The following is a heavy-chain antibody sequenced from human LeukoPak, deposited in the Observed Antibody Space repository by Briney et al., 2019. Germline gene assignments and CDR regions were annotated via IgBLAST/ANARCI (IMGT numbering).Heavy chain of an antibody. CDR2: INIDGATT. D-gene: IGHD1-26*01. Sequence: GGSLRLSCVASGFTFSGYRMHWVRQAPGKGLEWVSRINIDGATTNYADSVKGRFTISRDNAKNTLHLQMNSLRADDTAVYYCVRGAVGTGVWFDPWGQGTLVTVSS. CDR3: VRGAVGTGVWFDP. J-gene: IGHJ5*02. V-gene: IGHV3-74*01. CDR1: GFTFSGYR.